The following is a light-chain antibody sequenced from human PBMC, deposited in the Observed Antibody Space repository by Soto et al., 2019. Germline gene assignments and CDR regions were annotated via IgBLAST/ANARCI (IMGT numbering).Light chain of an antibody. CDR2: DDD. J-gene: IGLJ2*01. V-gene: IGLV2-14*01. CDR1: SSDVGGYNY. Sequence: QSALTQPASVSGSPGQSITISCTGTSSDVGGYNYVSWYQQHPGKAPKLMIYDDDNRPSGVSNRFSGSRSGNTASLTISGLQAEDEADYYCSSYTSSSTVVFGGGTKLTVL. CDR3: SSYTSSSTVV.